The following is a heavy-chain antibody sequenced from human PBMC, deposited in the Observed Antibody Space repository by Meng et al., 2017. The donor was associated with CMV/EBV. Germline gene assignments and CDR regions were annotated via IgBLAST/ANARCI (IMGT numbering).Heavy chain of an antibody. CDR2: IIPILGIA. J-gene: IGHJ6*02. CDR1: GGTFSSYP. D-gene: IGHD5-18*01. V-gene: IGHV1-69*02. Sequence: SVKVSCKASGGTFSSYPISWVQQAPGQGLEWMGRIIPILGIANYAQKFQGRVTITADKSTSTAYMELSSLRSEDTAVYYCATRSTAMVPNPIYYGMDVWGQGTTVTVSS. CDR3: ATRSTAMVPNPIYYGMDV.